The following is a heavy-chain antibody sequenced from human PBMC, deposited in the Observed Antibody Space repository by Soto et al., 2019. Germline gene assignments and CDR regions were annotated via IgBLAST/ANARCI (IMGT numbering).Heavy chain of an antibody. J-gene: IGHJ6*02. Sequence: QVQLQESGPGLVKPSETLSLTCTVSGGSISSYYWSWIRQPPGKGLEWIGYIYYSGSTNYNPSLKSRVTISVDTSKNQFSLKLSSVTAADTAVYYCARDRITAAGTKGYYYYGMDVWGQGTTVTVSS. V-gene: IGHV4-59*01. CDR2: IYYSGST. CDR1: GGSISSYY. CDR3: ARDRITAAGTKGYYYYGMDV. D-gene: IGHD6-13*01.